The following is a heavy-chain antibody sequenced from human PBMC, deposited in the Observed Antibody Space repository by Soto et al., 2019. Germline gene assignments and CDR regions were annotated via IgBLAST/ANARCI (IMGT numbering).Heavy chain of an antibody. CDR1: CGSIRSNY. D-gene: IGHD3-22*01. Sequence: SETLSLTCTFSCGSIRSNYWSWIRQPPGKGLEWIGYIYYSGSTNYNPSLKSRVTISVDTSKNQFSLNLSSVTAADTAVYYCARDLITIGYIHNWGQGTPVTVSS. CDR2: IYYSGST. J-gene: IGHJ4*02. V-gene: IGHV4-59*01. CDR3: ARDLITIGYIHN.